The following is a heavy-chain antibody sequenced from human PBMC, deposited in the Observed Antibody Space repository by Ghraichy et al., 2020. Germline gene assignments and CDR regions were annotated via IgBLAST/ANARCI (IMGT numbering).Heavy chain of an antibody. CDR2: ITSTGSYI. CDR3: VILQLVRDWFDP. D-gene: IGHD6-13*01. J-gene: IGHJ5*02. V-gene: IGHV3-21*01. CDR1: GFIFSSYA. Sequence: LSLTCAASGFIFSSYAMNWVRQAPGKGLEWVSSITSTGSYIYYADSVKGRFTISRDNAKNSLYLQMNSLRAEDTAVYYCVILQLVRDWFDPWGQGTLVTVSS.